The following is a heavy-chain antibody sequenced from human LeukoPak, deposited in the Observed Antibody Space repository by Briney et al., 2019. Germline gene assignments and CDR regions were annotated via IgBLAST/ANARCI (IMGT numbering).Heavy chain of an antibody. Sequence: PSETLSLTCAVSGGSISSGGYSWSWIRQPPGKGLEWIGYIHYSDTYYNPSLRSRVTILVDTSKNQFSLKLSSVTAADTAVYYCARVKGIAAGGDFDYWGQGTLVTVSS. J-gene: IGHJ4*02. D-gene: IGHD6-13*01. CDR3: ARVKGIAAGGDFDY. CDR2: IHYSDT. V-gene: IGHV4-30-4*07. CDR1: GGSISSGGYS.